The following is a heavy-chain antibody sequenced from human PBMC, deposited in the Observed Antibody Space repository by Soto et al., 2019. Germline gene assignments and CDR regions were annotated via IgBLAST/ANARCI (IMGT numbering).Heavy chain of an antibody. CDR2: IYHSGST. V-gene: IGHV4-38-2*01. CDR1: GYSISSGYY. CDR3: ARGRGFYESSGYYYGDAFDI. J-gene: IGHJ3*02. D-gene: IGHD3-22*01. Sequence: SETLSLTCAVSGYSISSGYYWGWIRQPPGKGLEWIGSIYHSGSTYYNPSLKSRVTISVDTSKNQFSLKLSSVTAADTAVYYCARGRGFYESSGYYYGDAFDIWGQGTMVNVSS.